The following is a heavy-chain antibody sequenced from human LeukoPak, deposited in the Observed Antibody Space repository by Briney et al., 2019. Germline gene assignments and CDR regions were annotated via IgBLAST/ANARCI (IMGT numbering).Heavy chain of an antibody. J-gene: IGHJ4*02. D-gene: IGHD6-13*01. Sequence: ASVKVSCKASGYTFTSYGVSWVRQAPGQGLEWMGWISGSNGNTNNAQKVQGRVTMTTDTSTSTAYMELRSLRSDDTAVYYCARYPLSYSSNWHYYFDYWGQGTLLAVSS. CDR3: ARYPLSYSSNWHYYFDY. CDR2: ISGSNGNT. V-gene: IGHV1-18*01. CDR1: GYTFTSYG.